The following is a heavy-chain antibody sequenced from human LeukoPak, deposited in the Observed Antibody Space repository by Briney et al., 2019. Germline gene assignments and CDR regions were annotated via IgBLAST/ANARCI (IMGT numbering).Heavy chain of an antibody. CDR2: INSDGSST. CDR1: GFTFSSYW. J-gene: IGHJ4*02. V-gene: IGHV3-74*01. Sequence: PGGSLRLSCAASGFTFSSYWMHWVRQAPGKGLVWVSRINSDGSSTYYADSVKGRFTISRDNSKNTLYLQMNSLRAEDSAVYYCAKGGGSRGFDWPFDYWGQGTLVTVSS. CDR3: AKGGGSRGFDWPFDY. D-gene: IGHD3-9*01.